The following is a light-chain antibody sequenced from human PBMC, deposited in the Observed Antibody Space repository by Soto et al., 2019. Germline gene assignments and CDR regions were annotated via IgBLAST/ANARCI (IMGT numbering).Light chain of an antibody. CDR1: LTVSTD. CDR3: QQHNRWPHT. CDR2: DAS. V-gene: IGKV3-15*01. J-gene: IGKJ5*01. Sequence: IVMTQSPATLSVSPGERATLSCRASLTVSTDLAWFQQRHGQAPRLLIYDASTRATGIAARFSGSGSGTELTITISSLQSEDCEVYYCQQHNRWPHTFGQGTRLEIK.